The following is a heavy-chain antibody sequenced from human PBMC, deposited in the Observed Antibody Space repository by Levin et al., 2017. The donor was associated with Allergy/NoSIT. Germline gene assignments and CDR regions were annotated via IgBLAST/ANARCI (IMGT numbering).Heavy chain of an antibody. D-gene: IGHD6-13*01. CDR1: GFTFSTYG. CDR2: ISYDGSIT. Sequence: GGSLRLSCAASGFTFSTYGMHWVRQAPSKGLEWVAVISYDGSITYFADSVKGRFTISRDNSKNTLYLQMNSLRAEDTAVYYCAKDPRASASIAPGDSVGYYSDYWGQGTLVTVSS. V-gene: IGHV3-30*18. J-gene: IGHJ4*02. CDR3: AKDPRASASIAPGDSVGYYSDY.